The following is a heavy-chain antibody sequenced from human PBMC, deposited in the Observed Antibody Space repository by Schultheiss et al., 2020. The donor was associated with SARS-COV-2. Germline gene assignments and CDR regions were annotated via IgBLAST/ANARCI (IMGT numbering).Heavy chain of an antibody. D-gene: IGHD3-9*01. Sequence: SETLSLTCTVSGGSISSYYWSWIRQHPGKGLEWIGYIYYSGSTFYNPSLKSRITISVDTSKNQFSLRLNSVTAADTAVYYCARWNDFLTGCFDYWGQGTLVTVSS. J-gene: IGHJ4*02. CDR1: GGSISSYY. CDR2: IYYSGST. V-gene: IGHV4-59*06. CDR3: ARWNDFLTGCFDY.